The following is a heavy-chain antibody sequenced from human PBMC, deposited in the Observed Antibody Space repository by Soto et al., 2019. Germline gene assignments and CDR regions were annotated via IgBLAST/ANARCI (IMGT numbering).Heavy chain of an antibody. J-gene: IGHJ6*02. V-gene: IGHV3-30*18. D-gene: IGHD6-19*01. CDR2: ISYDGSNK. CDR1: GFTFSSYG. CDR3: SKDSCVAVAGTGYYYYYGMDV. Sequence: PGGSLRLSCAASGFTFSSYGMHWVRQAPGKGLEWVAVISYDGSNKYYADSVKGRFTISRDNSKNTLYLQMNSLRAEDTAVYYCSKDSCVAVAGTGYYYYYGMDVWGQGTTVTVSS.